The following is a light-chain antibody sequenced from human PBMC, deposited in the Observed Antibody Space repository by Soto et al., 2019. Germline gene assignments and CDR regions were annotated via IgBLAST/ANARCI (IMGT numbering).Light chain of an antibody. CDR2: EVS. CDR3: SSYAGSNNLV. V-gene: IGLV2-8*01. CDR1: SSDVGGYNY. J-gene: IGLJ1*01. Sequence: QSVLTQPPSASGSPGQSVTISCTGTSSDVGGYNYVSWYQQHPGKAPKVLIYEVSKWPSGVPDRFSGSKSGNTASLTVSGLQAEDEADYYCSSYAGSNNLVFGTGTKVTVL.